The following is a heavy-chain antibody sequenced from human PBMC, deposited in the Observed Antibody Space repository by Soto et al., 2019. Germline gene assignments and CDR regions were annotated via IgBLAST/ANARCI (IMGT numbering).Heavy chain of an antibody. CDR2: IAGGGVPT. D-gene: IGHD2-2*01. CDR3: TRASSYAFAY. J-gene: IGHJ4*02. V-gene: IGHV3-48*01. Sequence: EVQLVESGGGLVRSGESLRLSCVASGFTFSAYSMNWVRQTPGGGLEWIAHIAGGGVPTYYAASVKGRFTISRDKGKNSLYLQMNTLKGEDSGIYYCTRASSYAFAYWGQGARVTVSS. CDR1: GFTFSAYS.